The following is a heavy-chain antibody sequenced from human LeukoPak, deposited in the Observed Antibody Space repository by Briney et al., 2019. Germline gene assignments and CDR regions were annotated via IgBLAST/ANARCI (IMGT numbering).Heavy chain of an antibody. CDR2: ISWNSGSI. V-gene: IGHV3-9*01. D-gene: IGHD4-11*01. CDR1: GFTFDDYA. J-gene: IGHJ4*02. CDR3: AKAGAGVTTVTNSFIDY. Sequence: PGGSLRLSCAASGFTFDDYAMHWVRHAPGKGLEWVSGISWNSGSIGYADSAKGRFTISRDNAKNSLYLQMNSLRAEDTALYYCAKAGAGVTTVTNSFIDYWGQGTLVTVSS.